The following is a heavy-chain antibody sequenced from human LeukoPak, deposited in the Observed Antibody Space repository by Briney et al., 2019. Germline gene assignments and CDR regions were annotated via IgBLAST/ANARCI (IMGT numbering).Heavy chain of an antibody. CDR1: GFTFSSYG. CDR2: IRYDGSNK. V-gene: IGHV3-30*02. D-gene: IGHD2-8*01. CDR3: AKAMVSSRRKEGFTIDY. Sequence: GGSLRLSCAASGFTFSSYGMHWVRQAPGKGLEWVVFIRYDGSNKYYADSVKGRFTISRDNSKNTLYLQMNSLRAEDTAVYYCAKAMVSSRRKEGFTIDYWGQGTLVTVSS. J-gene: IGHJ4*02.